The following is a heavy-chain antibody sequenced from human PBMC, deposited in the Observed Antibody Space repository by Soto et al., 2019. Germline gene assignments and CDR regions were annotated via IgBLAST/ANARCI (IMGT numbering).Heavy chain of an antibody. CDR2: IYHSGST. CDR1: GGSISSGCCS. CDR3: ARGMTTVTTFDY. Sequence: SETLSLTCAVSGGSISSGCCSCSWIRQPPGKGLEWIGYIYHSGSTYYNPSLKSRVTISVDRSKNQFSLKLSSVTAADTAVYYCARGMTTVTTFDYWGQGTLVTVSS. J-gene: IGHJ4*02. D-gene: IGHD4-4*01. V-gene: IGHV4-30-2*01.